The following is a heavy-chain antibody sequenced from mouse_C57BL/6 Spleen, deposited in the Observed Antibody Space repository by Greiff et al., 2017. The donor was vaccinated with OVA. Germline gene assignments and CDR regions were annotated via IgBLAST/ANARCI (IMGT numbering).Heavy chain of an antibody. Sequence: VKLMESGPGLVQPSQSLSITCTVSGFSLTSYGVHWVRQSPGKGLEWLGVIWSGGSTDYNAAFISRLSISKDNSKSQVFFKMNSLQAEDTAIYYCARKEDWDWFAYWGQGTLVTVSA. CDR3: ARKEDWDWFAY. CDR1: GFSLTSYG. J-gene: IGHJ3*01. V-gene: IGHV2-2*01. D-gene: IGHD4-1*01. CDR2: IWSGGST.